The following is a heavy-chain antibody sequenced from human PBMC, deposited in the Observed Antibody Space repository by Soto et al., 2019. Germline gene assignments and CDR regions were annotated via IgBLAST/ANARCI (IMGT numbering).Heavy chain of an antibody. V-gene: IGHV3-66*01. CDR2: IYSGGST. Sequence: EVQLVESGGGLVQPGGSLRLSCAASGFTVSSNYMSWVRQAPGKGLEWVSVIYSGGSTNYADSVKGRFTISRDNSKTPLSLPMIRLSAEATAVYYCAREGVVAASVWCQGTLVTVSS. CDR1: GFTVSSNY. D-gene: IGHD2-15*01. CDR3: AREGVVAASV. J-gene: IGHJ4*02.